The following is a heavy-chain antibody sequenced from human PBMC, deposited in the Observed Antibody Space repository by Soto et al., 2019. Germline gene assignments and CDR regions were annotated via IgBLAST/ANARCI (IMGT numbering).Heavy chain of an antibody. CDR3: AKDRVGGTFYTPLGF. CDR2: ITYDGRNK. J-gene: IGHJ4*02. CDR1: GFNLDNYG. Sequence: PGGSLRLSCQASGFNLDNYGMHWVRQAPGKGLEWVAVITYDGRNKYYADSVKGRFTISRDNSKNTLSLHLNTLKPVDTAVYHCAKDRVGGTFYTPLGFWGQGTLVTAPQ. V-gene: IGHV3-30*18. D-gene: IGHD1-7*01.